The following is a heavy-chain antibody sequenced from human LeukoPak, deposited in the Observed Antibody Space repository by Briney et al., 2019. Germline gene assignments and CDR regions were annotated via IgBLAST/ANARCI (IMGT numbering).Heavy chain of an antibody. Sequence: ASVKVSCKASGYTFTGYYMHWVRQAPGQGLEWMGWINPKSGGTNNAQSSQGRVTMTWDTSISTAYMELSSLRSEDTAVYYCAIQSRKKSYYYYYMDVWGKGTTVTVSS. V-gene: IGHV1-2*02. CDR2: INPKSGGT. CDR1: GYTFTGYY. D-gene: IGHD5-24*01. CDR3: AIQSRKKSYYYYYMDV. J-gene: IGHJ6*03.